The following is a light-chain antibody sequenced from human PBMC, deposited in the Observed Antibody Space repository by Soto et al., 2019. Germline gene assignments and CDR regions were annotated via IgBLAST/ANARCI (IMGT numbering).Light chain of an antibody. Sequence: EIVLTQSPGTLSLSPGERATLSCRASQSVSSSYLGWYQQKPGQAPRLLMYGASSRATGIPERFSGSGSGTDFTLTISSLEPEDFAVYYCQQRSNGITFGQGTRLEIK. CDR1: QSVSSSY. V-gene: IGKV3D-20*02. J-gene: IGKJ5*01. CDR3: QQRSNGIT. CDR2: GAS.